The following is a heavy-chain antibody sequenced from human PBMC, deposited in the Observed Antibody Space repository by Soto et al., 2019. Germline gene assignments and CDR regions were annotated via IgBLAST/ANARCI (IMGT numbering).Heavy chain of an antibody. CDR3: AKNRGLQYYFDY. D-gene: IGHD2-15*01. CDR1: GFTFDSYA. Sequence: VGSLRLSCAASGFTFDSYAMNWVRQAPGKGLEWVSTISGSGDYTYYADSVKGRFTISRDNSKNMMYLQMNSLRADDTAVYYCAKNRGLQYYFDYWGQGTLVTVSS. V-gene: IGHV3-23*01. CDR2: ISGSGDYT. J-gene: IGHJ4*02.